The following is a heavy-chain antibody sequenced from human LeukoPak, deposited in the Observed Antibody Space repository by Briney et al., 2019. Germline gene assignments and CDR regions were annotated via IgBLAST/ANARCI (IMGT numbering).Heavy chain of an antibody. CDR1: GFTFSNAW. J-gene: IGHJ4*02. D-gene: IGHD2-2*01. V-gene: IGHV3-15*01. CDR2: MKGRPDGETT. CDR3: TTDNRVVPDRVRLDC. Sequence: GGSLRLSCAASGFTFSNAWMGWVRQTPGKGLEWVGRMKGRPDGETTDYATPVKGRFTMSRDDSKNTLYLQMNSLKTEDTAVYYCTTDNRVVPDRVRLDCWGQGTLVTVSS.